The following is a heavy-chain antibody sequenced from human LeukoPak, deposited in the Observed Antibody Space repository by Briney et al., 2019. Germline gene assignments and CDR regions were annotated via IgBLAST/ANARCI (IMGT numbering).Heavy chain of an antibody. J-gene: IGHJ4*02. Sequence: SETLSLTCTVSGGSISTSSYYWGWIRQPPGKGLEWIGSIYYSGSTYYNPSLKSRVTISVDTSKNQFSLKLSSVTAADTAVYYCARPLRGAAAGPDFDYWGQGTLVTVSS. V-gene: IGHV4-39*01. CDR3: ARPLRGAAAGPDFDY. CDR1: GGSISTSSYY. CDR2: IYYSGST. D-gene: IGHD6-13*01.